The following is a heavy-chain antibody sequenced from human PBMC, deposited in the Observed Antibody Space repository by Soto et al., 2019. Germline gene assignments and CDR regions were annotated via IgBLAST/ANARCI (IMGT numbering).Heavy chain of an antibody. D-gene: IGHD3-9*01. CDR3: ASARPTYDILTYFQY. CDR1: GFTFSSYG. Sequence: QVQLVESGGGVVQPGSSLRLSCAASGFTFSSYGMHWVRQAPGKGLEWVAVIWYDGSSKYYADSVKDRFTISRDNSKNTLYLQMNSLRADDTAVYYCASARPTYDILTYFQYWGQGTLVTVSS. V-gene: IGHV3-33*01. J-gene: IGHJ1*01. CDR2: IWYDGSSK.